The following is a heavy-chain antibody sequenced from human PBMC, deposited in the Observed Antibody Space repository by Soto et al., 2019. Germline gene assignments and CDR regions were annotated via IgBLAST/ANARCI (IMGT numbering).Heavy chain of an antibody. Sequence: VGSLRLSCAASGFTFSTYLMSWVRQAPGKGLEWVANIKYDGSETYYVDSVKGRFTISRDNAKNSLYLQMNSLRGEDTAVYYCARYSSAWGLWGQGTLVTVSS. CDR3: ARYSSAWGL. J-gene: IGHJ4*02. V-gene: IGHV3-7*01. CDR1: GFTFSTYL. D-gene: IGHD6-19*01. CDR2: IKYDGSET.